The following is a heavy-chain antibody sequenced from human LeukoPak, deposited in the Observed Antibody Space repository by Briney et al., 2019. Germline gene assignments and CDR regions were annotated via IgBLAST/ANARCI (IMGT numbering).Heavy chain of an antibody. CDR3: ARSFRGTMIVDN. D-gene: IGHD3-22*01. V-gene: IGHV4-34*01. Sequence: PSETLSLTCAVYGGSFSGYYWSWIRQPPGKGLEWIGEINHSGSTNYNPSLKSRVTISVDTSKNQFSLKLSSVTAADTAVYYCARSFRGTMIVDNWGQGTLVTVSS. CDR1: GGSFSGYY. CDR2: INHSGST. J-gene: IGHJ4*02.